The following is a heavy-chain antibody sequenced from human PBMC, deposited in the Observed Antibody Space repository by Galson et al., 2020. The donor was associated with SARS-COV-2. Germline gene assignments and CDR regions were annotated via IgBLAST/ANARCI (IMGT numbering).Heavy chain of an antibody. Sequence: ASVKVSCKVSGYTLTELSMHWVRQAPGKGLEWMGGFDPEDGETIYAQKFQGRVTMTEDTSTDTAYMELSSLRSEDTAVDYCATGSGSYTNTWCDPWGQGTLVTVSS. CDR3: ATGSGSYTNTWCDP. J-gene: IGHJ5*02. CDR2: FDPEDGET. D-gene: IGHD1-26*01. CDR1: GYTLTELS. V-gene: IGHV1-24*01.